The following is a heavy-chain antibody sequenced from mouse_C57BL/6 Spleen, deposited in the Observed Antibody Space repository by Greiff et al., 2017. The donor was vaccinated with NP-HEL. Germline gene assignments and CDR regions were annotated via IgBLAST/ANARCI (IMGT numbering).Heavy chain of an antibody. CDR1: GYSITSGYY. CDR3: AREGSYYGSSYGFAY. J-gene: IGHJ3*01. Sequence: EVQRVESGPGLVKPSQSLSLTCSVTGYSITSGYYWNWIRQFPGNKLEWMGYISYDGSNNYNPSLKNRISITRDTSKNQFFLKLNSVTTEDTATYYCAREGSYYGSSYGFAYWGQGTLVTVSA. V-gene: IGHV3-6*01. CDR2: ISYDGSN. D-gene: IGHD1-1*01.